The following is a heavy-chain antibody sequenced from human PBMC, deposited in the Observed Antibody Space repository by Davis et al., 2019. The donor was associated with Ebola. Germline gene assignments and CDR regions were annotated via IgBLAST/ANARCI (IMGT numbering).Heavy chain of an antibody. V-gene: IGHV3-53*01. Sequence: PGGSLRLSCAASGFTLSSKYMSWVRQAPGKGLEWIAVIYSGGNSTYYADSVKGRFTISRDDSKNTLYFQMNSLRSEDTAIYYCARAKSGSPLDFDYWGQGTLVTVSS. CDR2: IYSGGNST. J-gene: IGHJ4*02. CDR1: GFTLSSKY. D-gene: IGHD3-10*01. CDR3: ARAKSGSPLDFDY.